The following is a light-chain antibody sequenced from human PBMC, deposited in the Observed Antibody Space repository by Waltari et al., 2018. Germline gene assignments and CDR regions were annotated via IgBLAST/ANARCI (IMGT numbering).Light chain of an antibody. J-gene: IGKJ4*01. V-gene: IGKV1-12*01. CDR1: QDIKTW. CDR3: QQADSFPPLT. CDR2: AAS. Sequence: DIQMTQSPSSVSASLGDRVTITCRASQDIKTWFAWYQHKPGKAPKLLVSAASSLQSGVPSRFSGSGSGTDFTLTISNLQPEDFATYYCQQADSFPPLTFGGGTKVEIK.